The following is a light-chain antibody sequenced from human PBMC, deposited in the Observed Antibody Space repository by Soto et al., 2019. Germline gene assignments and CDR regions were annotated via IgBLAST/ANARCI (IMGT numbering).Light chain of an antibody. CDR2: GAS. V-gene: IGKV3-20*01. CDR1: QSFSSSY. Sequence: EIVLTQSPGTLSLSPGERATLSCRASQSFSSSYLAWYQQKPGQAPRLLIYGASSRATGIPDRFSGSGSGTDFTLTISRLEPEDFAVYYCQQYVSSPRTFGQGTKVDIK. CDR3: QQYVSSPRT. J-gene: IGKJ1*01.